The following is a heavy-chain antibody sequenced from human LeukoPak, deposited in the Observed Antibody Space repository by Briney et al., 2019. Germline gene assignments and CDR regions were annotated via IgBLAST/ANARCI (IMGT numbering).Heavy chain of an antibody. D-gene: IGHD2-2*02. CDR1: GFTFSSYA. Sequence: GGSLRLSCAASGFTFSSYAMSWVRQAPGKGLEWVSGISNSGGSTYYADSVKGRFTISRDNSKNTLHLQMNSLRAEDTAVYYCAPDIVVVPAAIQSPRTNDAFDIWGQGTMVTVSS. J-gene: IGHJ3*02. V-gene: IGHV3-23*01. CDR3: APDIVVVPAAIQSPRTNDAFDI. CDR2: ISNSGGST.